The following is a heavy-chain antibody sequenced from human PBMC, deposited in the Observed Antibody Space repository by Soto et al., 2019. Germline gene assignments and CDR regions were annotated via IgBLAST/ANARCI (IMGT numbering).Heavy chain of an antibody. J-gene: IGHJ6*02. Sequence: QVQLVESGGGVVQPGRSLRLSCAASGFTFSSYGMHWVRQAPGKGLEWVAVISYDGSNTYYADSVKGRFTISRDNSKNTLYLQMNSLRAEDTAVYYCAKGDYGMDVWGQGTTVTVSS. CDR2: ISYDGSNT. V-gene: IGHV3-30*18. CDR3: AKGDYGMDV. CDR1: GFTFSSYG.